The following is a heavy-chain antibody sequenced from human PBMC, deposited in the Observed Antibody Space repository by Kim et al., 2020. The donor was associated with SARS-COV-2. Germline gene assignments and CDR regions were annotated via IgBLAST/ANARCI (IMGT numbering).Heavy chain of an antibody. J-gene: IGHJ4*02. CDR3: TTDDIAVAARDY. CDR1: GFTFSNAW. V-gene: IGHV3-15*01. Sequence: GGSLRLSCAASGFTFSNAWMSWVRQAPGKGLEWVGRIKSKTDGGTTDYAAPVKGRFTISRDDSKNTLYLQMNSLKTEDTAVYYCTTDDIAVAARDYWGQGTLVTVSS. D-gene: IGHD6-19*01. CDR2: IKSKTDGGTT.